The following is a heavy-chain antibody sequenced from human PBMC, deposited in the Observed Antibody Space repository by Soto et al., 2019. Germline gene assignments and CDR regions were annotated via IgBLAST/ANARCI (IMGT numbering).Heavy chain of an antibody. J-gene: IGHJ2*01. CDR3: AQTLGLAVAGPGRFDL. CDR2: ITPFFGTA. D-gene: IGHD6-19*01. CDR1: GGTFSNYA. Sequence: QVQLVQSGAEVKKPGSSVKVSCKASGGTFSNYAISWVRQAPGQGLEWMGGITPFFGTANYAQKFQGRVTMTXXEXMTXAYMELSRLRSEDTAVYYCAQTLGLAVAGPGRFDLWGRGTLVTVSS. V-gene: IGHV1-69*05.